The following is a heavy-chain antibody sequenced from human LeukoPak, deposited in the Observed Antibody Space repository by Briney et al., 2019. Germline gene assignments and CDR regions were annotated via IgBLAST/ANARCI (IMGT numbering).Heavy chain of an antibody. Sequence: GASVKVSCKTSAYTFRGYYLHWVRQAPGQGLEWMGWINPNTGGTNYAQKFQGRVAMTRDTSISTAYMELSRLTSDDTAVYYCATLADRDLRRFDPWGQGTLVTVSS. CDR1: AYTFRGYY. J-gene: IGHJ5*02. CDR2: INPNTGGT. V-gene: IGHV1-2*02. CDR3: ATLADRDLRRFDP. D-gene: IGHD6-6*01.